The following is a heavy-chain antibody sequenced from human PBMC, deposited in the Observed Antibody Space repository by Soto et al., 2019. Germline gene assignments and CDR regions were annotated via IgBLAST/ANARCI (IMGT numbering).Heavy chain of an antibody. D-gene: IGHD3-3*01. CDR1: GGSISSYY. CDR2: IYYSGST. V-gene: IGHV4-59*08. CDR3: ARCRYDFWSGYPPSYYYYYYMDV. J-gene: IGHJ6*03. Sequence: TLSLTCTVSGGSISSYYWSWIRQPPGKGLEWIGYIYYSGSTNYNPSLKSRVTISVDTSKNQFSLKLSSVTAADTAVYYCARCRYDFWSGYPPSYYYYYYMDVWGKGTTVTVSS.